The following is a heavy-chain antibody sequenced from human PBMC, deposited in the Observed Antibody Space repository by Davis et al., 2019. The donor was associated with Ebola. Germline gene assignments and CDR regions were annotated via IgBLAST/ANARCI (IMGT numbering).Heavy chain of an antibody. V-gene: IGHV3-48*03. CDR3: ARDSYYYGSGYGMDV. CDR2: ISSSGSTI. CDR1: GFTFSTYA. Sequence: PGGSLRLSCAASGFTFSTYAMNWVRQAPGKGLEWVSYISSSGSTIYYADSVKGRFTISRDNAKNSLYLQMNSLRAEDTAVYYCARDSYYYGSGYGMDVWGQGTTVTVSS. J-gene: IGHJ6*02. D-gene: IGHD3-10*01.